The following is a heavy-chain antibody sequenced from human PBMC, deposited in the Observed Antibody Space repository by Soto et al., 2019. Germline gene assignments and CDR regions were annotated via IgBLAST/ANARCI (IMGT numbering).Heavy chain of an antibody. D-gene: IGHD1-26*01. CDR3: ARVDTTRSNWFDP. J-gene: IGHJ5*02. V-gene: IGHV4-31*03. CDR2: IYYSGST. Sequence: PSETLSLTCTVSGGSISSGGYYWSWIRQHPGKGLEWIGYIYYSGSTYYNPSLKSRVTISVDTSKNQFSLKLSSVTAADTAVYYCARVDTTRSNWFDPRAQRTPVTVSS. CDR1: GGSISSGGYY.